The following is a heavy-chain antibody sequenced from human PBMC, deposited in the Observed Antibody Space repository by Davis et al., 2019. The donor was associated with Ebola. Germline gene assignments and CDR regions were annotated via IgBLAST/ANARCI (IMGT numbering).Heavy chain of an antibody. V-gene: IGHV4-4*02. CDR2: IHHSGST. CDR3: ARQTYYYDSSGYPRDWFDP. CDR1: GGPTSSSNW. J-gene: IGHJ5*02. D-gene: IGHD3-22*01. Sequence: MPSETLSLTCAVSGGPTSSSNWWSWVRQPPGKGLEWIGEIHHSGSTNYNPSLKSRVTMFLDKSLNQFSLKMTSVTAADTAVYYCARQTYYYDSSGYPRDWFDPWGQGTLVTVSS.